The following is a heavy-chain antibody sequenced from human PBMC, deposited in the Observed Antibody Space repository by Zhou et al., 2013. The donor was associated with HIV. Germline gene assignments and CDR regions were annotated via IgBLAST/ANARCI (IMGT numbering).Heavy chain of an antibody. CDR3: ARGAGTIKGTIGGNYYYYMDV. CDR1: GGTFSSYA. CDR2: IIPIFGTA. J-gene: IGHJ6*03. D-gene: IGHD1-7*01. V-gene: IGHV1-69*12. Sequence: QVQLVQSGAEVKKPGSSVKVSCKASGGTFSSYAISWVRQAPGQGLEWMGGIIPIFGTANYAQKFQGRVTITADESTSTAYMELSSLRSEDTAVYYCARGAGTIKGTIGGNYYYYMDVWGKGTTVTVSS.